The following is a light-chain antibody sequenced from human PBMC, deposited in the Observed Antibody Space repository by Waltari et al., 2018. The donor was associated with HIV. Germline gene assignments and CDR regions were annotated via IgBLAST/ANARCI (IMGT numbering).Light chain of an antibody. CDR2: LAS. CDR3: QQADFYPVT. CDR1: QAINNY. J-gene: IGKJ4*01. Sequence: DVQLTQSPSFLSASVGDRVTITCRASQAINNYFAWYQQKPGKAPKLLINLASALQSGVPSRFSGSGSGTEFTLTIRGLQPEDLATYYCQQADFYPVTFGGGTRVEIK. V-gene: IGKV1-9*01.